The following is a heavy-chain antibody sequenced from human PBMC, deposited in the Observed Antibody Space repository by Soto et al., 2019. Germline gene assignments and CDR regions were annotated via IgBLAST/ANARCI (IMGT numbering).Heavy chain of an antibody. V-gene: IGHV1-3*01. CDR2: INPGNDNT. CDR1: GYTFTNCA. Sequence: ASVKVSFKASGYTFTNCAIYWVRQAPGQRLEWMGWINPGNDNTKYSQKFQGRVTITRDTSASTAYMELSSLRSEDTAVYYCARGTLSMLRGISMDYWGQGSLVTVSS. J-gene: IGHJ4*02. CDR3: ARGTLSMLRGISMDY. D-gene: IGHD2-8*01.